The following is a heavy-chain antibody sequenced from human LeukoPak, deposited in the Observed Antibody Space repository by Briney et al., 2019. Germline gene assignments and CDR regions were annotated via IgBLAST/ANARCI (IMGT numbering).Heavy chain of an antibody. CDR2: IRVGNGNT. Sequence: GASVKVSCKASGGTFSSYAISWVRQAPGQRPEWLGWIRVGNGNTQYSQNFQGRVTITRDTSATTAYLELSSLRSEDTAIYYCTRDCYTNNWVGYDYWGQGALVTVSS. V-gene: IGHV1-3*01. CDR3: TRDCYTNNWVGYDY. CDR1: GGTFSSYA. D-gene: IGHD1-1*01. J-gene: IGHJ4*02.